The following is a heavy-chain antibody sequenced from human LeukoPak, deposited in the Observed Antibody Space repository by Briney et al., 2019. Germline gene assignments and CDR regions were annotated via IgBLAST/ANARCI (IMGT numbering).Heavy chain of an antibody. V-gene: IGHV4-59*01. CDR3: ARGIESYGDYNY. D-gene: IGHD4-17*01. J-gene: IGHJ4*02. CDR2: IYYTGSS. CDR1: GGSISSNY. Sequence: SETLSLTCTVSGGSISSNYWTWIRQPPGKGLEWIGYIYYTGSSNYNPSLKSRVTISVDTSKNQFSLKLRSVTAADTAVYHCARGIESYGDYNYWGQGTLVTVSS.